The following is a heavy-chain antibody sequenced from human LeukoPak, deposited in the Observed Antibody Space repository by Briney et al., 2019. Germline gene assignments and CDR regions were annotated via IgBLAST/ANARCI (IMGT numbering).Heavy chain of an antibody. CDR3: ARGGNSGSGTYTAFDY. V-gene: IGHV1-2*02. CDR2: INPNSGDT. Sequence: ASVKVSCKASGYTFTGYYIHWVRQAPGKGVQWMGWINPNSGDTHFTQNFQGRVTMTTDTSITTAYMELSRLRSDDPAVYYCARGGNSGSGTYTAFDYWGQGALVTVSS. CDR1: GYTFTGYY. D-gene: IGHD3-10*01. J-gene: IGHJ4*02.